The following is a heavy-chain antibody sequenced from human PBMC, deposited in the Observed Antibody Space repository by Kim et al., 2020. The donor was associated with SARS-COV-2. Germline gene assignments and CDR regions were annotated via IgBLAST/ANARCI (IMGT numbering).Heavy chain of an antibody. D-gene: IGHD4-17*01. CDR1: GFTLSSYW. J-gene: IGHJ1*01. V-gene: IGHV3-74*01. CDR2: ISGDGIST. CDR3: ARDPDSGGYSYFQH. Sequence: GGSLRLSCAASGFTLSSYWMHWVRQAPGKGLVWVSRISGDGISTTYADSVKGRFTIFRDNAKNTLYLQMNSLRAEDTAVYYCARDPDSGGYSYFQHWGQGTLLTVSS.